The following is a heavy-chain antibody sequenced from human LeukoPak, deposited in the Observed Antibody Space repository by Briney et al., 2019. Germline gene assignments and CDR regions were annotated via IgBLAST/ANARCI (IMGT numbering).Heavy chain of an antibody. Sequence: ASVKVSCKASGYTFTSYGISWVRQAPGQGLEWMGWISAYNGNTNYAQKLQGRVTMTRDTSISTAYMELSRLRSDDTAVYYCAREGSSLGFDYWGQGTLVTVSS. J-gene: IGHJ4*02. D-gene: IGHD6-13*01. CDR2: ISAYNGNT. CDR3: AREGSSLGFDY. V-gene: IGHV1-18*01. CDR1: GYTFTSYG.